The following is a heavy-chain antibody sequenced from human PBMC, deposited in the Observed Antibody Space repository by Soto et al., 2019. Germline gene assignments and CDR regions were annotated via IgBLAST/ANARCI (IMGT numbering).Heavy chain of an antibody. V-gene: IGHV3-64D*08. CDR1: GFTFSSYA. CDR2: ISSNGGST. D-gene: IGHD6-19*01. Sequence: GGSLRLSCSASGFTFSSYAMHWVRQAPGKGLEYVSAISSNGGSTYYADSVKGRFTISRDNSKNTLYLQMNSLKTEDTAVYYCTTAVAGTDYYYYGMDVWGQGTTVTVSS. J-gene: IGHJ6*02. CDR3: TTAVAGTDYYYYGMDV.